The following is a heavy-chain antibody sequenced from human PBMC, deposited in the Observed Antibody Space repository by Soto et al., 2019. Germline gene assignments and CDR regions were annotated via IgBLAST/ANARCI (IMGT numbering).Heavy chain of an antibody. CDR3: ARTPEAPLVTPEYYFDY. D-gene: IGHD4-17*01. Sequence: SVKVSCKASGYTFTSYYMHWVRQAPGQGLEWMGRIIPILGIANYAQKFQGRVTITADKSTSTAYMELSSLRSEDTAVYYCARTPEAPLVTPEYYFDYWGQGTLVTVSS. V-gene: IGHV1-69*02. J-gene: IGHJ4*02. CDR2: IIPILGIA. CDR1: GYTFTSYY.